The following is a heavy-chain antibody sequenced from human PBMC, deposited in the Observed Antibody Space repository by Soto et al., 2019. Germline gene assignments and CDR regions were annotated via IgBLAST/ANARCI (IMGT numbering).Heavy chain of an antibody. Sequence: ESGGGLVQPGGSLRLSCAASGFTFSSYSMNWVRQAPGKGLEWVSYISSSSSTIYYADSVKGRFTISRDNAKNSLYLQMNSLRDEDTAVYYCARAQPVYYDFWSGHKQFDYWGQGTLVTVSS. V-gene: IGHV3-48*02. CDR1: GFTFSSYS. CDR2: ISSSSSTI. J-gene: IGHJ4*02. D-gene: IGHD3-3*01. CDR3: ARAQPVYYDFWSGHKQFDY.